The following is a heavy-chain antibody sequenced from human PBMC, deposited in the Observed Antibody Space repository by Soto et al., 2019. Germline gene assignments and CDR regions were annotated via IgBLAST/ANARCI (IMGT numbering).Heavy chain of an antibody. CDR2: VNYGGST. CDR1: GGSFSGYF. Sequence: QVQLHQWGAGLLKPPETLSLTCAVSGGSFSGYFWGWIRQPPGKGLEWIGEVNYGGSTNYTPSLKGRLTMAVDTYKNQVSLRLTSVTAADTAVYFCVRGGLSGSSWYYFDFWGQGSLVAVSS. V-gene: IGHV4-34*01. J-gene: IGHJ4*02. D-gene: IGHD6-13*01. CDR3: VRGGLSGSSWYYFDF.